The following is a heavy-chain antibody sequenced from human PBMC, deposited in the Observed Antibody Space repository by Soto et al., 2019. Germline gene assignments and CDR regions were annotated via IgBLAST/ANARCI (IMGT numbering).Heavy chain of an antibody. CDR3: AREGAGVRYFDWPNAFDI. Sequence: GGSLRLSCAASGFTFSSCAMGWVRQAPGKGLEWVSDIIDSGASTYYADSVKGRFTISRDNSKNTLYLQMNSLRAEDTAVYYCAREGAGVRYFDWPNAFDIWGQGTMVTVSS. CDR1: GFTFSSCA. V-gene: IGHV3-23*01. J-gene: IGHJ3*02. D-gene: IGHD3-9*01. CDR2: IIDSGAST.